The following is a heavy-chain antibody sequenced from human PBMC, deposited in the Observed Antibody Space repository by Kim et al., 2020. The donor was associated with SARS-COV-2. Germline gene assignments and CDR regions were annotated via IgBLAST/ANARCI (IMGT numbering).Heavy chain of an antibody. CDR1: GGSISSGGYY. CDR2: IYYSGST. Sequence: SETLSLTCTVSGGSISSGGYYWSWIRQHPGKGLEWIGYIYYSGSTYYNPSLKSRVTISVDTSKNQFSLKLSSVTAADTAVYYCARDAYSRYYYDSSGYYYVALDPWGQGTLVTVSS. D-gene: IGHD3-22*01. V-gene: IGHV4-31*03. CDR3: ARDAYSRYYYDSSGYYYVALDP. J-gene: IGHJ5*02.